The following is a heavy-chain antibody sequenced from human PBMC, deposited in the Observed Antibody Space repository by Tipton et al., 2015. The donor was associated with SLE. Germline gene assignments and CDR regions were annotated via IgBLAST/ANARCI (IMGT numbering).Heavy chain of an antibody. V-gene: IGHV3-23*03. D-gene: IGHD2-2*01. CDR2: IYSGGST. CDR3: AKDRCSSTSCYAPGDMDV. Sequence: GSLRLSCAASGFTFSSYAMSWVRQAPGKGLEWVSVIYSGGSTFYADSVKGRFTISKDNSKNTLYLQMNSLRAEDTAIYYCAKDRCSSTSCYAPGDMDVWGQGTTVTVSS. J-gene: IGHJ6*02. CDR1: GFTFSSYA.